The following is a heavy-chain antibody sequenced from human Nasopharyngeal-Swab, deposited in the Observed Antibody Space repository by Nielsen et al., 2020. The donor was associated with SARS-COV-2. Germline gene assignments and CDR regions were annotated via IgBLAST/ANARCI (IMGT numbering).Heavy chain of an antibody. V-gene: IGHV5-51*01. Sequence: KVSCKASGYSFTKYWIGWMRQMPGKGLEWMGIIYPGDSDTRYSPSFQGQVTISADKSISTAYLQWSSLKASDTAMYYCARHRYFDYWGQGTLVTVSS. CDR2: IYPGDSDT. J-gene: IGHJ4*02. CDR3: ARHRYFDY. CDR1: GYSFTKYW.